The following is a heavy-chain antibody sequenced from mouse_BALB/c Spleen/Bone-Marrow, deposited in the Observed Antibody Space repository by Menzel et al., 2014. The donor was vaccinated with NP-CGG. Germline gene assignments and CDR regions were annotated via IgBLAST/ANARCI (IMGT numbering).Heavy chain of an antibody. V-gene: IGHV14-3*02. D-gene: IGHD4-1*01. J-gene: IGHJ2*01. CDR1: GFNIKDTY. Sequence: VQLQQSGAGLVRPEASVKLSCTASGFNIKDTYMHWVKQRPEQGLEWIGRIDPANDYTKYDPKFQGTATITADTSSNTAYLQLSSLTSEDTAVYYCATLTGTLDYWGQGTTLAVSS. CDR3: ATLTGTLDY. CDR2: IDPANDYT.